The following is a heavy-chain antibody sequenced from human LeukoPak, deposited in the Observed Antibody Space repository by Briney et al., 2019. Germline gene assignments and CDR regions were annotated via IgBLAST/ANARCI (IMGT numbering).Heavy chain of an antibody. D-gene: IGHD6-13*01. CDR1: GFTFSSYS. CDR3: ARGVDSGYSSSWYFPPYFDY. Sequence: PGGSLRLSCAASGFTFSSYSMNWVRQAPGKGLEWVSSISSSSSYIYYADSVKGRFTISRDNAKNSLYLQMNSLRAEDTAVYYCARGVDSGYSSSWYFPPYFDYWGQGTLVTVSS. CDR2: ISSSSSYI. J-gene: IGHJ4*02. V-gene: IGHV3-21*01.